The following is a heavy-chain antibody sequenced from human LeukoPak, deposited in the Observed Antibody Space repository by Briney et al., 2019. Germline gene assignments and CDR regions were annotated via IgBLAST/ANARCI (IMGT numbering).Heavy chain of an antibody. V-gene: IGHV3-23*01. Sequence: GGSLRLSCAASGFTFNNYAMNWVRQAPGKGLEWVSVIISSGSTYADSVKGRFTISRDNSKNTLYLQMNSLRAEDTAIYYCAKDLYGDYDFDCWGRGTLVIVSS. J-gene: IGHJ4*02. CDR1: GFTFNNYA. CDR2: IISSGST. D-gene: IGHD4-17*01. CDR3: AKDLYGDYDFDC.